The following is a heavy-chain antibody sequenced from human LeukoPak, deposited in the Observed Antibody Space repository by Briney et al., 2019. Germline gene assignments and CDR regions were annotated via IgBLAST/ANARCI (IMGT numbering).Heavy chain of an antibody. J-gene: IGHJ6*03. V-gene: IGHV3-48*03. D-gene: IGHD2-21*02. CDR1: GFTFSTYE. CDR2: ITDSGRTI. CDR3: ARGEVVTASLPDYFYYYMDV. Sequence: GGSLKLSCAASGFTFSTYEMNWVRQAPGKGLEWVSYITDSGRTIYYADSVKGRFTISRDNAKNSLFLQMNSLRAEDTAVYYCARGEVVTASLPDYFYYYMDVWGKGTTVTISS.